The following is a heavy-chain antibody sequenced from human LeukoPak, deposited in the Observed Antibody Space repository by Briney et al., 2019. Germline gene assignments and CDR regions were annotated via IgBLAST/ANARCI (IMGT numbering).Heavy chain of an antibody. V-gene: IGHV4-34*01. D-gene: IGHD3-16*01. Sequence: SETLSLTCAVYGGSFSGYYWSWIRQPPGKGLEWIGEINHSGSTNYNPSLKNRVTISVDTSKNQFSLKLSSVTAAVTAVYYCARVREDYVWGSFRLYYFDYWGQGTLVTVSS. CDR3: ARVREDYVWGSFRLYYFDY. J-gene: IGHJ4*02. CDR2: INHSGST. CDR1: GGSFSGYY.